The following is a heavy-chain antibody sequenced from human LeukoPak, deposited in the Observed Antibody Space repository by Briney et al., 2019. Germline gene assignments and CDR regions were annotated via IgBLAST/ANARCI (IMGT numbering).Heavy chain of an antibody. J-gene: IGHJ4*02. CDR2: VKKDASEK. Sequence: GGSLRLSCAASGFTFSNNWMTWVRQAPGKGLEWVASVKKDASEKYYVDSVKGRFTISRDNAKNSLYLQMNSLRAEDMALYYCAKDMRVSGYSGYGFDYWGQGTLVTVSS. CDR1: GFTFSNNW. V-gene: IGHV3-7*03. D-gene: IGHD5-12*01. CDR3: AKDMRVSGYSGYGFDY.